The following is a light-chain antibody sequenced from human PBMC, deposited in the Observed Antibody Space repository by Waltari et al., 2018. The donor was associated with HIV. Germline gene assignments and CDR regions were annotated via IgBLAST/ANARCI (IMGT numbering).Light chain of an antibody. Sequence: QSALPQPASVSGSPGQSIVIPCTGTSDDVGYYHYVTRYQQHPGKVPKLVIYDVTSRPSGVSNRFSGSKSGNTASLTISGLRADDEADYYCSSYVGSSTSWLFGGGTKLTV. CDR2: DVT. J-gene: IGLJ3*02. V-gene: IGLV2-14*03. CDR3: SSYVGSSTSWL. CDR1: SDDVGYYHY.